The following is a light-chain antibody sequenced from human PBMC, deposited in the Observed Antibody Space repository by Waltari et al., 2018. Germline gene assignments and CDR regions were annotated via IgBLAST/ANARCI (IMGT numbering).Light chain of an antibody. CDR1: QSVPHNY. CDR3: QQYGSFT. CDR2: GAS. J-gene: IGKJ4*01. Sequence: LAVRASQSVPHNYLAWYQHKPGQAPRLLIYGASRRATGTPDRISGSGSGTDFTLTISRLESEDSAVYFCQQYGSFTFGGGTKVEIK. V-gene: IGKV3-20*01.